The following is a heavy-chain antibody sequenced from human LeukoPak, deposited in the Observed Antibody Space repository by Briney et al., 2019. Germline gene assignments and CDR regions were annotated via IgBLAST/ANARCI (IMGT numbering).Heavy chain of an antibody. D-gene: IGHD1-26*01. CDR3: ASNAFVRGSYYAFDI. J-gene: IGHJ3*02. CDR2: INHSGST. V-gene: IGHV4-34*01. CDR1: GGSFSGYY. Sequence: SETLSLTCAVYGGSFSGYYWSWIRQPPGKGLEWIGEINHSGSTNHNPSLKSRVTISVDTSKNQFSLKLSSVTAADTAVYYCASNAFVRGSYYAFDIWGQGTMVTVSS.